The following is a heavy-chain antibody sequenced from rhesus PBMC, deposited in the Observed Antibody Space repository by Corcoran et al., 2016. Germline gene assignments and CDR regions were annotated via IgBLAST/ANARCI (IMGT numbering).Heavy chain of an antibody. J-gene: IGHJ4*01. CDR3: ARGELRLLY. V-gene: IGHV4-106*01. CDR1: GGSISDDYY. Sequence: QVQLQESGPGLVKPSETLSLPCAVSGGSISDDYYWSWIRQPPGKGLEWIGYIYGRGGGTNYNPTLKNRVTITIETSKKQVSLKVSSVTAADTAVYYCARGELRLLYWGQGVLVTVSS. D-gene: IGHD5-36*01. CDR2: IYGRGGGT.